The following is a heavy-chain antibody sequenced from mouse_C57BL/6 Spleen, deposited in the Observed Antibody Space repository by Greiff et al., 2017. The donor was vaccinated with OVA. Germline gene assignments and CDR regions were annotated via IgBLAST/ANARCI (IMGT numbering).Heavy chain of an antibody. Sequence: EVKLVESGGGLVKPGGSLKLSCAASGFTFSSYAMSWVRQTPEKRLEWVATISDGGSYTYYPDNVKGRFTISRDNAKNNLYLQMSHLKSEDTAMYYCARGYYSNLYYFDYWGQGTTLTVSS. V-gene: IGHV5-4*03. CDR2: ISDGGSYT. CDR1: GFTFSSYA. J-gene: IGHJ2*01. CDR3: ARGYYSNLYYFDY. D-gene: IGHD2-5*01.